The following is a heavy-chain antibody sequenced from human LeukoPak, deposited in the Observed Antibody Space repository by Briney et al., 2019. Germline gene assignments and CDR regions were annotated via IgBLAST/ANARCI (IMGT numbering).Heavy chain of an antibody. CDR1: GFXFSSYG. V-gene: IGHV3-33*01. CDR3: AAASGYSYFEH. Sequence: GGSLRLSCAASGFXFSSYGIHWVRQAPGKGLEWVSIIWYDGSNKYYADSVKGRFTISRDDSKNTVYLQMNSLRVEDTAVYYCAAASGYSYFEHWGQGTLVIVSS. J-gene: IGHJ1*01. CDR2: IWYDGSNK. D-gene: IGHD6-13*01.